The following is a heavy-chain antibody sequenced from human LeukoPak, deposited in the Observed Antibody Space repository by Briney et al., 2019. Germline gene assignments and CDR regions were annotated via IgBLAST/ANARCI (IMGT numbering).Heavy chain of an antibody. CDR2: IYTSGST. D-gene: IGHD2-2*02. V-gene: IGHV4-4*07. CDR3: ARSTYCSSTSCYTAGDWFDP. Sequence: SETLSLTCTVPGVSISSCYWSWIRQPAGKGLEWIGRIYTSGSTNYNPSLKSRGTMSVDKPKNQFSLKLSNVTAADTAVYYCARSTYCSSTSCYTAGDWFDPWGQGTLVTVSS. J-gene: IGHJ5*02. CDR1: GVSISSCY.